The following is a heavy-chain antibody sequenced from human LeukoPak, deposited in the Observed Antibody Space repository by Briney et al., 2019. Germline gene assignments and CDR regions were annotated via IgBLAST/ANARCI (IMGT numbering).Heavy chain of an antibody. CDR1: GFTFRNYA. D-gene: IGHD2-2*01. V-gene: IGHV3-23*01. J-gene: IGHJ5*02. CDR2: LTGSGGTT. Sequence: GGSLRLSCAASGFTFRNYAMNWVRQAPGKGLEWVSSLTGSGGTTYYADSVKGRFTISRDNSKNTVSLQMNSLRAEDTAVYYCARVSPVVPAAMSSVNWFDPWGQGTLVTVSS. CDR3: ARVSPVVPAAMSSVNWFDP.